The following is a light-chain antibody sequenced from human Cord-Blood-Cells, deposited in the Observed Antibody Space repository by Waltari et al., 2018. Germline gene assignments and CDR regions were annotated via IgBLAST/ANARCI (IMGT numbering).Light chain of an antibody. Sequence: QSALTQPASVSGSPGQSITISCTGTSSDVGGYNYVFWYQQHPGKAPKLIIYEVSNRPSGVSNRFSGSKSGNTASLTISGLQAEDEADYYCSSYTSSSTYVFGTGTKVTVL. CDR3: SSYTSSSTYV. CDR1: SSDVGGYNY. V-gene: IGLV2-14*01. CDR2: EVS. J-gene: IGLJ1*01.